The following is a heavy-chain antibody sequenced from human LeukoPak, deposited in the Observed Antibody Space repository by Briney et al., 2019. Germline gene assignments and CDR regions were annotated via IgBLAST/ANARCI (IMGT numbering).Heavy chain of an antibody. J-gene: IGHJ4*02. D-gene: IGHD3-22*01. Sequence: PGGSLRLSCAASGFTFTNAWMSWVRQAPGKGLEWVGRIKSKTDGGTTDYAAPVKGRFTILRDDSKNTLYLQMNSLKTEDTAVYCCTGSSGYHLPQYYFDYWGQGTLVTVSS. CDR3: TGSSGYHLPQYYFDY. V-gene: IGHV3-15*01. CDR2: IKSKTDGGTT. CDR1: GFTFTNAW.